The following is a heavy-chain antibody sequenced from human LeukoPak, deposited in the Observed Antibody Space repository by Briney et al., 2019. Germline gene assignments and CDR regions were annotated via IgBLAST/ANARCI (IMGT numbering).Heavy chain of an antibody. J-gene: IGHJ4*02. CDR2: IYSGGTT. V-gene: IGHV3-53*01. CDR3: ARDYWSYYYDSSGYYNF. D-gene: IGHD3-22*01. CDR1: GFTVSSNY. Sequence: GGSLRLSCAASGFTVSSNYMSWVRQAPGKGLEWVSIIYSGGTTYYADSVKGRFTISRDNSKNTLYLQMNSLRAEDTAVYYCARDYWSYYYDSSGYYNFWGQGTLVTVSS.